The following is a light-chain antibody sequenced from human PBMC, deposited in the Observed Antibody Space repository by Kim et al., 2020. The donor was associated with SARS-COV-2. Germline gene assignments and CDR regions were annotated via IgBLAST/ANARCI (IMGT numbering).Light chain of an antibody. CDR1: QSVSSN. CDR2: HAS. J-gene: IGKJ5*01. CDR3: QQYHNWPPIT. V-gene: IGKV3-15*01. Sequence: EIVMTQSPATLSVSPGERATLSCRASQSVSSNLAWYQRKPGQVPRLLIYHASTRATGIPARFSGSGSGTDFTLTISSLQSEDFAVYYCQQYHNWPPITFGQGTRLEIK.